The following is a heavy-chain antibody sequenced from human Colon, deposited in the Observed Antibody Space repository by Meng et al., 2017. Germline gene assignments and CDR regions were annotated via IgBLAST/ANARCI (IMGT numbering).Heavy chain of an antibody. V-gene: IGHV3-23*01. D-gene: IGHD5-18*01. CDR1: GFTFSTYA. CDR3: ATNFAYLEVDTFANWYFDL. Sequence: ASGFTFSTYAMSWVRQAPGKGLEWVSAVSGSGASTYYADSVKGRFTISRDNSKNTLYVQMKTLRVEDTAVYYCATNFAYLEVDTFANWYFDLWGRGTLVTVSS. CDR2: VSGSGAST. J-gene: IGHJ2*01.